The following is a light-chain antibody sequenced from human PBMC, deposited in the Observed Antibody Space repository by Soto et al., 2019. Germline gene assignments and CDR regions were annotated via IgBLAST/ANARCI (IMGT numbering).Light chain of an antibody. CDR1: SSDVGDYKY. J-gene: IGLJ2*01. CDR2: QVT. CDR3: SSYIPRSSIVL. V-gene: IGLV2-14*01. Sequence: QSALTQSASVSGSPGQSITISCTGTSSDVGDYKYVSWYQQLPGKAPKLLIYQVTNRPSGVSDRFSGSKSGNTASLTISGLQTEDEADYYCSSYIPRSSIVLFGGGTKLTVL.